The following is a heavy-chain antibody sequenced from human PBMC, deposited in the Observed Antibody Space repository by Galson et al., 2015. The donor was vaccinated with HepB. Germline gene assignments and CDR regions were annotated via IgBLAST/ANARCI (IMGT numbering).Heavy chain of an antibody. V-gene: IGHV3-11*06. J-gene: IGHJ4*02. CDR1: GFTFSDYY. CDR2: ISVSGTYT. Sequence: SLRLSCAASGFTFSDYYMSWIRQAPGKGLEWLSYISVSGTYTNYADSVKGRITISRDNAKNSLYLQVNSLRAEDTAVYYCARVADADYGDHSHFDSWGQGTLVTVSS. CDR3: ARVADADYGDHSHFDS. D-gene: IGHD4-17*01.